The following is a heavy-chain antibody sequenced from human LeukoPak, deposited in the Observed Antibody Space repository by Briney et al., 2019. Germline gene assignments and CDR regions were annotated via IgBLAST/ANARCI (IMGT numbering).Heavy chain of an antibody. CDR1: GFTVSDNY. CDR3: ARATLDN. V-gene: IGHV3-53*01. J-gene: IGHJ4*02. CDR2: IYIAGST. Sequence: PSGSLTLSCAASGFTVSDNYISWVRQAPGKGLEWVSVIYIAGSTKYADSVKARFTISRDNSKNTVYLQMNSLRADDTAVYYCARATLDNWGQGNPVSVSS.